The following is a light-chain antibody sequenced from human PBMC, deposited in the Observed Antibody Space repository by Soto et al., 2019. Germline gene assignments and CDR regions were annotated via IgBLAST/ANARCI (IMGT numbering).Light chain of an antibody. CDR2: AAS. V-gene: IGKV3-15*01. CDR3: QQYNNWPYT. Sequence: ETVMTQSPATLSVSPGERATLSCRASQSISSYLAWYQQKPGQAPRLLIYAASTRATGIPARFSGSGSGTEFSLTISRLQSEDFAVYYCQQYNNWPYTFGQGTKLEIK. J-gene: IGKJ2*01. CDR1: QSISSY.